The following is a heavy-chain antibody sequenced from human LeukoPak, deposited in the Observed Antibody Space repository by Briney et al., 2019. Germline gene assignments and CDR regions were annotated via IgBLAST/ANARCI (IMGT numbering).Heavy chain of an antibody. V-gene: IGHV4-59*01. CDR3: ARGGGTLDY. D-gene: IGHD3-16*01. CDR1: GDSISSYY. J-gene: IGHJ4*02. CDR2: IYDSGKT. Sequence: PSETLSLTCTASGDSISSYYWSWFRKPPGKGLEWIGYIYDSGKTNYNASLISRVTISVDTSKNEFSLKLTSVTPADRAVCYCARGGGTLDYWGQGTLVTVSS.